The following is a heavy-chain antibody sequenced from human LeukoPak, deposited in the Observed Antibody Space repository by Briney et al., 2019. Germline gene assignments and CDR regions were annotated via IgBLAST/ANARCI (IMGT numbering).Heavy chain of an antibody. CDR2: IFGSGGST. V-gene: IGHV3-23*01. D-gene: IGHD6-19*01. CDR1: GFTFSSYA. CDR3: AKTTTGYSSGRFPGWPVDY. Sequence: GGSLRLSCAASGFTFSSYAMHWVRQAPGKGLVWVSGIFGSGGSTHYADSVKGRFTISRDNSKNTVYLQMNSLRAEDTAVYYCAKTTTGYSSGRFPGWPVDYWGQGTLVTVSS. J-gene: IGHJ4*02.